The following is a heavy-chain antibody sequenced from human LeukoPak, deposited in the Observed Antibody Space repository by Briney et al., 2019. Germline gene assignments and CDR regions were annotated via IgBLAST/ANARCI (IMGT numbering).Heavy chain of an antibody. CDR1: GGSFSGYY. Sequence: SETLSLTCAVYGGSFSGYYWSWIRQPPGKGLEWIGEINHSGSTNYNPSLKSRVTISVDTSKNQFSLKLSSVTAADTAVYYCARGGRLCYDSSGTPVDYWGQGTLVTVSS. V-gene: IGHV4-34*01. J-gene: IGHJ4*02. CDR3: ARGGRLCYDSSGTPVDY. CDR2: INHSGST. D-gene: IGHD3-22*01.